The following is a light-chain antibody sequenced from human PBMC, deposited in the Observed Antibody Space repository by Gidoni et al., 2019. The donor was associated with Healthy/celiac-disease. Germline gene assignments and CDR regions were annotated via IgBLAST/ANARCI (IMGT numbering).Light chain of an antibody. Sequence: DIVMTQSPDSLAVSRGERATINCKSSQSVLYSSNNKNYLAWYQQKPGQPPKLLIYWASTRESGVPDRFSGSGSGTDFTLTISSLQAEDVAVYYCQQYYSTRRTFGQGTKVEIK. CDR1: QSVLYSSNNKNY. J-gene: IGKJ1*01. CDR2: WAS. V-gene: IGKV4-1*01. CDR3: QQYYSTRRT.